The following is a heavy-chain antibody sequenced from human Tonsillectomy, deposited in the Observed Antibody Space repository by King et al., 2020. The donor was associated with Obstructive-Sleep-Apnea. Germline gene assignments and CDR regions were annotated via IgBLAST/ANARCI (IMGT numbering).Heavy chain of an antibody. V-gene: IGHV4-31*03. CDR2: IYYSGRT. J-gene: IGHJ3*02. D-gene: IGHD3-16*01. CDR1: GGSISSGGYY. Sequence: QLQESGPGLVKPSQTLSLTCTVSGGSISSGGYYWIWIRQHPGKGLEWIGYIYYSGRTYYNPSLKNRVTISVDTSKNQFSLKLSSVTAADTAVYYCATPTRGGAFDIWGQGTMVTVSS. CDR3: ATPTRGGAFDI.